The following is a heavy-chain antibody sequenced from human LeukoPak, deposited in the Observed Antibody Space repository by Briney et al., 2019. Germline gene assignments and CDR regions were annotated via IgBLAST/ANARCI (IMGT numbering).Heavy chain of an antibody. CDR2: IYYSGST. D-gene: IGHD3-9*01. J-gene: IGHJ5*02. Sequence: LRLSCAASGFTFSDYYMSWIRQHPGKGLEWIGYIYYSGSTYYNPSLKSRVTISVDTSKNQFSLKLSSVTAADTAVYYCARVSEYYDILTGLNWFDPWGQGTLVTVSS. CDR3: ARVSEYYDILTGLNWFDP. V-gene: IGHV4-31*02. CDR1: GFTFSDYY.